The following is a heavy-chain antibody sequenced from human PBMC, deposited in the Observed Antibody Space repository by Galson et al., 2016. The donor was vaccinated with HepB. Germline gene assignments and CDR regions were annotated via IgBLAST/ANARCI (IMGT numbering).Heavy chain of an antibody. Sequence: VRQAPGKGLEWVANIKQDGSEKYYVDSVKGRFTISRDNAKNSLYLQMNSLRVEDTAVYYCACPTGGNWTDYWGQGTLVTVSS. CDR3: ACPTGGNWTDY. CDR2: IKQDGSEK. D-gene: IGHD1-1*01. J-gene: IGHJ4*02. V-gene: IGHV3-7*05.